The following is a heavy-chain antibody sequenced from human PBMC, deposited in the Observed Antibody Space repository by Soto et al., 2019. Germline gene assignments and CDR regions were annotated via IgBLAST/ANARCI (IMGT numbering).Heavy chain of an antibody. CDR3: ARVVGATNTLHN. CDR1: GFPFSGHW. Sequence: EVQLVESGGGLVQPGGSLRLSCVASGFPFSGHWRSWVPQAPGRGLEWVANKKKDGREEHYVDSVTGRFTVSRDNAKNSLHLQMNSLRAEDTAVYYCARVVGATNTLHNWGQGTLVTVSS. J-gene: IGHJ4*02. CDR2: KKKDGREE. V-gene: IGHV3-7*01. D-gene: IGHD1-26*01.